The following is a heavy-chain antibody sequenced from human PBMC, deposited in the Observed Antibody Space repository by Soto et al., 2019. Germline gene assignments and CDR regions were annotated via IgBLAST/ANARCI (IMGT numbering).Heavy chain of an antibody. CDR1: GFSLSGDGVG. CDR3: AHAFGGTSWPNDAFDI. J-gene: IGHJ3*02. D-gene: IGHD3-3*02. Sequence: QITLKESGPTLVKPTQSLTLTCTVSGFSLSGDGVGVGWIRQPPGKALEWLALIYWDDDQRYSPSLKTRLTITKDTSKNPVVLTMTNMDPVDTATYYCAHAFGGTSWPNDAFDIWGQGTVGTVSS. CDR2: IYWDDDQ. V-gene: IGHV2-5*02.